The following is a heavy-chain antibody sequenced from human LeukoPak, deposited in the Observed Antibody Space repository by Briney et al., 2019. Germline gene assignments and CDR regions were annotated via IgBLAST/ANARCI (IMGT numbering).Heavy chain of an antibody. J-gene: IGHJ5*02. D-gene: IGHD3-22*01. CDR2: IYYSGST. V-gene: IGHV4-30-4*08. Sequence: SETLSLTCTVSGGSISSGDYYWSWIRQPPGKGLEWIGYIYYSGSTYYNPSLKSRVTISVDTSKNQFSLKLSSVTAADTAVYYCARPLYDSSGYYVNWFDPWGQGTLVTVSS. CDR1: GGSISSGDYY. CDR3: ARPLYDSSGYYVNWFDP.